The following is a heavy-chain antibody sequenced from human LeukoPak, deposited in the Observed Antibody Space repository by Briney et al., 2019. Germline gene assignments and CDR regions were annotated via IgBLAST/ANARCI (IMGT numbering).Heavy chain of an antibody. J-gene: IGHJ4*02. Sequence: PGRPLRPSCRASGFTFPAYAMAWVRRAPGKGLEWVGFIRSKAFGGTTEYAASVKGRFTITRDYSKSIASLQTNSLQTPPTAVYYCTRPDYWGQGTLVTVSS. V-gene: IGHV3-49*04. CDR2: IRSKAFGGTT. CDR1: GFTFPAYA. CDR3: TRPDY.